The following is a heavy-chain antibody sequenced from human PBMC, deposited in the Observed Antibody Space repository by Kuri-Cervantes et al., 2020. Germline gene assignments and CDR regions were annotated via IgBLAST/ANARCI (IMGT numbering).Heavy chain of an antibody. CDR3: ARSNRITMVRGVNLNWFDP. V-gene: IGHV4-4*02. Sequence: SETLSLTCAVSGGSISSSNWWSWVRQPPGKGLEWIGEINHSGSTNYNPSLKSRVTISVDTSKNQFSLKLSSVAAADTAVYYCARSNRITMVRGVNLNWFDPWGQGTLVTVSS. CDR2: INHSGST. D-gene: IGHD3-10*01. J-gene: IGHJ5*02. CDR1: GGSISSSNW.